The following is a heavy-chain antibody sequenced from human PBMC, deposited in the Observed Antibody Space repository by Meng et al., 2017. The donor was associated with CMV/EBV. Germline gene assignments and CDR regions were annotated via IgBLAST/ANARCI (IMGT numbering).Heavy chain of an antibody. CDR2: MRYDGSNK. CDR3: AKDGRADIVVVPAAIDY. CDR1: GFTFSSYG. Sequence: GESLKISCAASGFTFSSYGMHWVRQAPGKGLEWVAFMRYDGSNKYYADSVKGRFTISRDNSKNTLYLQMNSLRAEDTAVYYCAKDGRADIVVVPAAIDYWGQGTLVTVSS. J-gene: IGHJ4*02. V-gene: IGHV3-30*02. D-gene: IGHD2-2*01.